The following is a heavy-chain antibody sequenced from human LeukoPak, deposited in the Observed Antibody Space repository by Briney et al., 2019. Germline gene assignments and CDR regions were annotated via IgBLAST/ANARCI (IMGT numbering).Heavy chain of an antibody. V-gene: IGHV1-18*01. Sequence: ASVKVSCKASGYTFTSYGISWVRQAPGQGLEWMGWISTYNGDTNYAQKLQGRVTMTRDTSTSTVYMELSSLRSEDTAVYFCARGGTWTIYYFDYWGQGTLVTVSS. J-gene: IGHJ4*02. CDR3: ARGGTWTIYYFDY. D-gene: IGHD3/OR15-3a*01. CDR1: GYTFTSYG. CDR2: ISTYNGDT.